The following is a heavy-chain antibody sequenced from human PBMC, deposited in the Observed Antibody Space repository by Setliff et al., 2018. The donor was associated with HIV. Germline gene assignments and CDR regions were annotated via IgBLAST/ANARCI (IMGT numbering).Heavy chain of an antibody. J-gene: IGHJ4*02. CDR3: ARGPRDYDSSGYTS. CDR1: GFTFSSYA. Sequence: GGSLRLSCAASGFTFSSYAMSWVRQAPGKGLEWVSGIRGSDVSTYYADSVRGRFIISRDNSENTLYLQMNSLRADDTALYYCARGPRDYDSSGYTSWGQGTLVTVSS. V-gene: IGHV3-23*01. D-gene: IGHD3-22*01. CDR2: IRGSDVST.